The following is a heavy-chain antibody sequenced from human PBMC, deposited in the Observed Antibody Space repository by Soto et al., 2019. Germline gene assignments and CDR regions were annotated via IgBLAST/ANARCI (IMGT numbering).Heavy chain of an antibody. J-gene: IGHJ3*01. CDR3: ATGHEREHAFDV. CDR1: GLTISGKKY. CDR2: LYDVDGS. Sequence: DVQLVESGGGLIQPGASLRLSCAAFGLTISGKKYVAWVRQAPGKGLEWVSALYDVDGSFYADSVTGRFTTSSDSSKTTVYLQMNDLRPDDTAVYYCATGHEREHAFDVWGQGTTVTISS. V-gene: IGHV3-53*01. D-gene: IGHD1-1*01.